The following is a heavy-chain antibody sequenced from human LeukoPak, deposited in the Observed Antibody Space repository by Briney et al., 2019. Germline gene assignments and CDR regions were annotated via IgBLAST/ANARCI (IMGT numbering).Heavy chain of an antibody. V-gene: IGHV1-8*03. J-gene: IGHJ5*02. Sequence: ASVKVSCKASGYTFTTYDINWVRQATGQGLEWMGWMNPNSGNKGYAQNFQGRVTITRNTSISTAYMELSSLRSEDTAVYYCARSSSGWYNWFDPWGQGTLVTVSS. D-gene: IGHD6-19*01. CDR3: ARSSSGWYNWFDP. CDR2: MNPNSGNK. CDR1: GYTFTTYD.